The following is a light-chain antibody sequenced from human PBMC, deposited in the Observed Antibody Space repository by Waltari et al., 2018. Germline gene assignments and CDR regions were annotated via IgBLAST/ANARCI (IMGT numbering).Light chain of an antibody. CDR1: QTINKY. Sequence: DIQMTRSPSSLSASVGDRVTITCRASQTINKYLNWYQQKPGKAPKVLISVVSYLHTGVPSRFSGSGSGTDFTLTISSLQPEDFATYYCQQSDSLPLTFAGGTKVEIK. CDR3: QQSDSLPLT. J-gene: IGKJ4*01. CDR2: VVS. V-gene: IGKV1-39*01.